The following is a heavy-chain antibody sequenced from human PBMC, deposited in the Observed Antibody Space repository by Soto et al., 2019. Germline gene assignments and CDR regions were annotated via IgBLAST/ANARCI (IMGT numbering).Heavy chain of an antibody. CDR3: ARRTAWQHSFDY. CDR1: SDSISSYY. Sequence: PSETLSLTCTVSSDSISSYYWSWIRQPPGKRLEWIGYISYSGSTDYNPSLKSRVTISGDTSKNQFSLKVSSVTAADTAVYYCARRTAWQHSFDYWGQGTLVTVSS. V-gene: IGHV4-59*01. J-gene: IGHJ4*02. D-gene: IGHD2-21*02. CDR2: ISYSGST.